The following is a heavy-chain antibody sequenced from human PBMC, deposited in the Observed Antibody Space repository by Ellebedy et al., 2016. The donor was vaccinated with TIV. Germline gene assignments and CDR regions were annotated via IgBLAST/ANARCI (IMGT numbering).Heavy chain of an antibody. J-gene: IGHJ5*02. Sequence: AASVKVSCKASGYTFTQYAIHWLRQARGQGLEWLGWINVADGKTKYLQKVQDRVTLTRDTSANPAYMHLSGLTSEDSGIYYCARDALGYCSGGSCTNSWFDPWGQGTLVTVAS. CDR3: ARDALGYCSGGSCTNSWFDP. CDR1: GYTFTQYA. D-gene: IGHD2-15*01. V-gene: IGHV1-3*01. CDR2: INVADGKT.